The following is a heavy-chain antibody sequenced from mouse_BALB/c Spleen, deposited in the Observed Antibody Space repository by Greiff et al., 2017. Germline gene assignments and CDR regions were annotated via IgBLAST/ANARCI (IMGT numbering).Heavy chain of an antibody. J-gene: IGHJ3*01. D-gene: IGHD4-1*01. CDR2: ISSGSSTI. CDR3: ARLTGRDWFAY. Sequence: EVQVVESGGGLVQPGGSRKLSCAASGFTFSSFGMHWVRQAPEKGLEWVAYISSGSSTIYYADTVKGRFTISRDNPKNTLFLQMTSLRAEDTAMYYCARLTGRDWFAYWGQGTLVTVSA. CDR1: GFTFSSFG. V-gene: IGHV5-17*02.